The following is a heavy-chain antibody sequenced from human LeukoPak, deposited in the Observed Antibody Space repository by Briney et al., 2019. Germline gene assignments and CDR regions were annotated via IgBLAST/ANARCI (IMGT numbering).Heavy chain of an antibody. V-gene: IGHV3-33*01. D-gene: IGHD4-23*01. Sequence: GGSLRLSCAASGFTFSNYAMHWVRQAPGKGLEWMAIIWYDGSYKYYADSVKGRFTISRDNSKNALYLQVNSLTAEDTAVYYCARGNSDAFDIWGHGTMVTVSS. CDR3: ARGNSDAFDI. CDR2: IWYDGSYK. CDR1: GFTFSNYA. J-gene: IGHJ3*02.